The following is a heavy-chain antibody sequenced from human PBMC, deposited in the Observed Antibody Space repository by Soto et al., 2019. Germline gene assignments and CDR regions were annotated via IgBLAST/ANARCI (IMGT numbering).Heavy chain of an antibody. CDR2: IIPIFGTA. V-gene: IGHV1-69*13. CDR1: GGTFSSYA. J-gene: IGHJ5*02. D-gene: IGHD3-22*01. Sequence: SVKVSCKASGGTFSSYAISWVRQAPGQGLEWMGGIIPIFGTANYAQKFQGRVTITADESTSTAYMELSSLRSEDTAVYYCARAPPVDYYDSSGSNWFDPCGQGTLVAVSS. CDR3: ARAPPVDYYDSSGSNWFDP.